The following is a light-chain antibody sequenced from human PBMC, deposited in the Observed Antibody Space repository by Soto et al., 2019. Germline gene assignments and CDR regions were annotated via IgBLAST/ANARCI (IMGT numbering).Light chain of an antibody. V-gene: IGLV2-14*01. CDR2: EVS. Sequence: QSALTQPASVSGSPGQSITISCTGTSSDVGGYDYVSWYQHYPGKAPKLMIYEVSNRPSGVSSRFSGSKSGNTASLPISGLQAEDEADYYCNSYTSSSTLYVFGTGTKLTVL. J-gene: IGLJ1*01. CDR1: SSDVGGYDY. CDR3: NSYTSSSTLYV.